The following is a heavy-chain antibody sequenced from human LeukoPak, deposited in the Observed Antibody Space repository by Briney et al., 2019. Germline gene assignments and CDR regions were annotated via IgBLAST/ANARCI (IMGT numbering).Heavy chain of an antibody. V-gene: IGHV3-21*04. CDR3: AKFLPTHIVVANYYFDY. D-gene: IGHD2-21*01. CDR2: ISSSSSYI. CDR1: GFTFSSYS. J-gene: IGHJ4*02. Sequence: GGSLRLSCAASGFTFSSYSMNWVRQAPGKGLEWVSSISSSSSYIYYADSVKGRFTISRDNSKNTLYLQMNSLRAEDTAVYYCAKFLPTHIVVANYYFDYWGQGTLVTVSS.